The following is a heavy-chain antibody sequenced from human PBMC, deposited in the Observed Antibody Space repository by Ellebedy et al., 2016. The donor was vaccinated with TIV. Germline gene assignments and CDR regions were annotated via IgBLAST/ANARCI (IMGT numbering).Heavy chain of an antibody. CDR3: ARGQARDYYYGMDV. Sequence: AASVKVSCKASGGTFSSYAISWVRQAPGQGLEWMGGIIPIVGTANYAQKFQGRVTITADESTSTAYMGLSRLRSEDTAVYYCARGQARDYYYGMDVWGQGTTVTVSS. CDR2: IIPIVGTA. CDR1: GGTFSSYA. V-gene: IGHV1-69*13. J-gene: IGHJ6*02.